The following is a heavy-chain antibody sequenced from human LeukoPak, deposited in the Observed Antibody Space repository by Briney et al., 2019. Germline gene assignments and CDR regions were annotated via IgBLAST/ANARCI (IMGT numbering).Heavy chain of an antibody. CDR3: ARDRWELLSNSYHYCGLDV. D-gene: IGHD2-15*01. CDR2: ISGSGGST. J-gene: IGHJ6*02. CDR1: GFTFSSYA. Sequence: GGSLRLSCAASGFTFSSYAMSWVRQAPGKGLEWVSAISGSGGSTYYADSVKGRFTTSRDNSKNTLYLQMNSLRAEDTAVYYCARDRWELLSNSYHYCGLDVWGQGTTVTVSS. V-gene: IGHV3-23*01.